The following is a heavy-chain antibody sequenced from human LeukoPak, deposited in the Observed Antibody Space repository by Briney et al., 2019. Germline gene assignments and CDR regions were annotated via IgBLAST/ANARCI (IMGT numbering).Heavy chain of an antibody. CDR2: IYYSGST. V-gene: IGHV4-59*01. Sequence: SETLSLTCTVSGGSISSYYWSWIRQPPGKGLEWIGYIYYSGSTNYNPSLKSRVTISVDTPKNQFSLKLSSVTAADTAVYYCARTRYFDWLLGAFDIWGQGTMVTVSS. CDR3: ARTRYFDWLLGAFDI. J-gene: IGHJ3*02. D-gene: IGHD3-9*01. CDR1: GGSISSYY.